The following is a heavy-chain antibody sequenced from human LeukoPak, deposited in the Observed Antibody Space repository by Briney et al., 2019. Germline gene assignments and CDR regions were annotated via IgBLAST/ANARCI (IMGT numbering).Heavy chain of an antibody. Sequence: GGSLRLSCAASGFTVSSNYTSWVRQAPGKGLEWVSAIYSGGTTYYADSVKGRFTISRDNSKNTAYLQMNSLRAEDTAVYYCARGSWNCSGGSCYDYWGQGTLVTVSS. D-gene: IGHD2-15*01. V-gene: IGHV3-66*02. J-gene: IGHJ4*02. CDR3: ARGSWNCSGGSCYDY. CDR2: IYSGGTT. CDR1: GFTVSSNY.